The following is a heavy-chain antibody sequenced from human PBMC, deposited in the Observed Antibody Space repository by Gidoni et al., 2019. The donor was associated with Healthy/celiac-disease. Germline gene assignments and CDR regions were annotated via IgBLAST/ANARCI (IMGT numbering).Heavy chain of an antibody. CDR3: ARGLSGTSPFDY. J-gene: IGHJ4*02. V-gene: IGHV4-34*01. D-gene: IGHD3-10*01. Sequence: QVQLQQWGAGLLKHAATLSLTCAVYGGSFSGYYWSWIRQPPGKGLEWMGEINHSGSTNYNPSLKSRVTISVDTSKNQFSLKLSSVTAADTAVYYCARGLSGTSPFDYWGQGTLVTVSS. CDR1: GGSFSGYY. CDR2: INHSGST.